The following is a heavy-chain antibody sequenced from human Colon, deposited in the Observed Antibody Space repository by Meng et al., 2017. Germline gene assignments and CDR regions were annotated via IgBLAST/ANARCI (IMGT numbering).Heavy chain of an antibody. D-gene: IGHD3-16*02. V-gene: IGHV3-33*01. Sequence: GGPLRLSCAASGFTFSSYGFHWVRQAPGKGLEWVAFIWFDGSNTSYTDSVKGRFTISRDNSKSTLYLQMNSLRAEDTAVYYCARDPTDYVWETYRYGFGSWGQGTLVTVSS. CDR2: IWFDGSNT. CDR3: ARDPTDYVWETYRYGFGS. CDR1: GFTFSSYG. J-gene: IGHJ4*02.